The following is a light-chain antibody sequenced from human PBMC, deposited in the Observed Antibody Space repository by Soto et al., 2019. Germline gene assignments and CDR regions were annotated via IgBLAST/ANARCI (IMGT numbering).Light chain of an antibody. CDR2: GAS. CDR1: QSIANY. Sequence: EIVFTQSAATLSLSPGERATLTCRASQSIANYLAWYPQKPGQAPRLLIYGASNRATGIPARFSGSGSGTDFTLTISNLEPEDFAVYYCQQRTKWIPFAPGTRLEIK. V-gene: IGKV3-11*01. J-gene: IGKJ5*01. CDR3: QQRTKWIP.